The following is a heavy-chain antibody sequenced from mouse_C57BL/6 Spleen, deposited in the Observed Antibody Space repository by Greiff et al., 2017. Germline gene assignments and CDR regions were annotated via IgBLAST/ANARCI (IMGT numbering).Heavy chain of an antibody. CDR1: GYTFTSYW. CDR2: IHPNSGST. V-gene: IGHV1-64*01. J-gene: IGHJ1*03. D-gene: IGHD1-1*01. Sequence: QVQLQQPGAELVKPGASVKLSCKASGYTFTSYWMHWVKQRPGQGLEWIGMIHPNSGSTNYNEKFKSKATLTVDKSSSTAYMQLSSRTSEDSAVYYCARGALVERNWYFDVWGTGTTVTVSS. CDR3: ARGALVERNWYFDV.